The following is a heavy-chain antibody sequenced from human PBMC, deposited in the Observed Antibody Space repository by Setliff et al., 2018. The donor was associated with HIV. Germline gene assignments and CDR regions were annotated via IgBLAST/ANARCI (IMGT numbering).Heavy chain of an antibody. D-gene: IGHD2-2*01. CDR3: ARGGTSSNWFDP. V-gene: IGHV4-61*08. CDR2: ILNREIT. CDR1: GGSISNSDFY. Sequence: PSETLSLTCTVSGGSISNSDFYWGWIRQSPGKGLEWIGFILNREITNYNPSLKSRVTISVDTSKNQFSLKLSSVTAADTAVYYCARGGTSSNWFDPWGQGTLVTVSS. J-gene: IGHJ5*02.